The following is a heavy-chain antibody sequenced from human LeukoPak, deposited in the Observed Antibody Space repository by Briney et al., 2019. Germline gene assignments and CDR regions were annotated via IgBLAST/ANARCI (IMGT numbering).Heavy chain of an antibody. J-gene: IGHJ4*02. CDR3: ARVDGAY. V-gene: IGHV4-34*01. CDR1: GGSFSGYY. Sequence: SEALSLTCAVYGGSFSGYYWSWIRQPPGKGLEWIGEINHSGSTNYNPSLKSRVTISVDTSKNQLSLKLSSVTAADTAVYYCARVDGAYWGQGTLVTVSS. CDR2: INHSGST. D-gene: IGHD3-10*01.